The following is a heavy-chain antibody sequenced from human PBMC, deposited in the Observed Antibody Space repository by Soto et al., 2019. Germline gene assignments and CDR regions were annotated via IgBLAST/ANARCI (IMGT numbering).Heavy chain of an antibody. V-gene: IGHV4-61*08. D-gene: IGHD5-18*01. CDR3: ARGYSYGLSYFDY. CDR1: GGSVKSGDDY. J-gene: IGHJ4*02. Sequence: QVQLQESGPGLAKPSETLSLTCTVSGGSVKSGDDYWTWIRQPPGKGLEWIGFIYSSGTTNYNPTLKSRITISRDTSKNQFSLKLSSVTAADTAIYYCARGYSYGLSYFDYWGQGTLVTVSS. CDR2: IYSSGTT.